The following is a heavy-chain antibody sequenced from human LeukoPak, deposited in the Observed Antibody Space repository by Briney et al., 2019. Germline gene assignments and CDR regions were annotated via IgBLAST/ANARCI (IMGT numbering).Heavy chain of an antibody. D-gene: IGHD1-26*01. V-gene: IGHV1-8*01. J-gene: IGHJ4*02. Sequence: ASVKVSCKASGYTFTSYDINWVRQATGQGLEWMGWMNPNSGNTGYAQKFQGRVTMTRNTSISTAYMELSSLRSEDTAVYYCARHVRVGATGRGKNYFDYWGQGTLVTVSS. CDR3: ARHVRVGATGRGKNYFDY. CDR2: MNPNSGNT. CDR1: GYTFTSYD.